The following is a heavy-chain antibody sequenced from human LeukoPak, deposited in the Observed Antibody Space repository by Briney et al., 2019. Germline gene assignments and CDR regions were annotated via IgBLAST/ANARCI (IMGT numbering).Heavy chain of an antibody. D-gene: IGHD2-8*01. CDR2: INYSGSA. CDR3: ARLDCTADSCSND. J-gene: IGHJ4*02. CDR1: GASISIDY. V-gene: IGHV4-59*08. Sequence: SDTLSFTCIVSGASISIDYWSWIRQSPGKGLEWIGYINYSGSANYNPSLKSRVTMSVDTSKQQVSLKMRSVTAADTAVYYCARLDCTADSCSNDWSRGTLVTVSS.